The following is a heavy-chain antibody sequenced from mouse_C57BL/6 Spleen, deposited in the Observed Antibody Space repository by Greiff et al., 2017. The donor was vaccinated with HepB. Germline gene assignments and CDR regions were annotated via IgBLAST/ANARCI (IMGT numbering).Heavy chain of an antibody. CDR3: ATPSYGNLYAMDY. Sequence: QVQLQQSGAELMKPGASVKLSCKATGYTFTGYWIEWVKQRPGHGLEWIGEILPGSGSTNYNEKFKGKATLTADTSSNTAYMQLSSLTTEDSAIYYCATPSYGNLYAMDYWGQGTSVTVSS. D-gene: IGHD2-10*01. CDR2: ILPGSGST. V-gene: IGHV1-9*01. J-gene: IGHJ4*01. CDR1: GYTFTGYW.